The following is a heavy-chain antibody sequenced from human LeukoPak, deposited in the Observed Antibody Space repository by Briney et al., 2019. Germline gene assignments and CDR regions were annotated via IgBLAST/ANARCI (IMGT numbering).Heavy chain of an antibody. J-gene: IGHJ3*02. D-gene: IGHD6-13*01. Sequence: GGSLRLSCAASGFTFRSYWMHWVRQAPGKGLVWVSRINSDGSSTKYADSVKGRFTISRDNSKNTLYLQMNSLRAEDTAVYYCARDSSSWYGAFDIWGQGTMVTVSS. V-gene: IGHV3-74*03. CDR2: INSDGSST. CDR3: ARDSSSWYGAFDI. CDR1: GFTFRSYW.